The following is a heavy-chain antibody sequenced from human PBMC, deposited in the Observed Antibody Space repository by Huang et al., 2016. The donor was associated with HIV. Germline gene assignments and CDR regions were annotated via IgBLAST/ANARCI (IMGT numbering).Heavy chain of an antibody. V-gene: IGHV3-21*01. Sequence: EVQLVESGGGLVKPGGSLRLACAASGFIFSNYSMNWVRQAPGKGLEWLSSIRSSSRYTYYADSVKGRFTISRDNARNSLYLQMNSLRAEDTAVYYCARVFDLWGRGTLVTVSS. CDR1: GFIFSNYS. CDR2: IRSSSRYT. CDR3: ARVFDL. J-gene: IGHJ2*01.